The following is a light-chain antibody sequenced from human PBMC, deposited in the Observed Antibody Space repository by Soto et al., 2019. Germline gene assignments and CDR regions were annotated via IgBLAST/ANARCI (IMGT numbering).Light chain of an antibody. Sequence: EIVLTQSPGTLSLSPGERATLSCRASQSVSSSYLAWYQQKPGQAPRLLIYDASSRATGIPDRFSGSGSGTDFTLTISRLESEDCAVYYCQQYGNSPYTFCQGTKLEIK. V-gene: IGKV3-20*01. J-gene: IGKJ2*01. CDR2: DAS. CDR1: QSVSSSY. CDR3: QQYGNSPYT.